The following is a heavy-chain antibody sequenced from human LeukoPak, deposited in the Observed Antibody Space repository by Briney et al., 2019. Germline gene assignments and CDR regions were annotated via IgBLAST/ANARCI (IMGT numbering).Heavy chain of an antibody. J-gene: IGHJ3*02. CDR3: ARTYYYDSSGYPGDI. CDR2: ISAYNGNT. Sequence: ASLKVSCKASGYTFTSYGISWVRQAPGQGREWMGWISAYNGNTNYAQKLQGRVTMTTDTSTSTAYMELRSLRSDDTAVYYCARTYYYDSSGYPGDIWGQGTMVTVSS. CDR1: GYTFTSYG. D-gene: IGHD3-22*01. V-gene: IGHV1-18*01.